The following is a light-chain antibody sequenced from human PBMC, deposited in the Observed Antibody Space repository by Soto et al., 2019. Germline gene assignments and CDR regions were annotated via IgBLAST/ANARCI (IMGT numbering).Light chain of an antibody. CDR3: QQRSNWPIT. V-gene: IGKV3-11*01. CDR2: DAS. J-gene: IGKJ5*01. CDR1: QSVSRY. Sequence: EIVLTQSPATLSLSPRERATLACRASQSVSRYLAWYQQKPGQDPSLLIYDASNRATGIPARFSGSWSGTDVTLTISRLEPEEVAVYYCQQRSNWPITFGQGTRLE.